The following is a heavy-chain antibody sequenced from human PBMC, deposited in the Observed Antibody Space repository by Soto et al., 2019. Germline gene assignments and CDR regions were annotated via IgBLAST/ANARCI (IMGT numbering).Heavy chain of an antibody. J-gene: IGHJ4*02. CDR3: ARDDVSMVTTFLDY. D-gene: IGHD2-21*02. V-gene: IGHV3-33*01. CDR2: IWHDGSNG. Sequence: HPGGSLRLSCAASGFPFNNYAMHWVRQAPGKGLEWVSVIWHDGSNGHYADSVKGRFRIARDNSNNTLYLQMNSLRGEDTALDDCARDDVSMVTTFLDYGGLGALVTVSS. CDR1: GFPFNNYA.